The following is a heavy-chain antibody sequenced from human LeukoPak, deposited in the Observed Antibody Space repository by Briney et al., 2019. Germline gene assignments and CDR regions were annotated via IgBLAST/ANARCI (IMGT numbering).Heavy chain of an antibody. D-gene: IGHD2-15*01. V-gene: IGHV3-33*01. J-gene: IGHJ4*02. CDR1: GFTFSSYG. CDR2: IWYDGSNK. CDR3: ARAYCSGGSRYKPLDY. Sequence: PGRSLRLSCAASGFTFSSYGMHWVRQAPGKGLEWVAVIWYDGSNKYYADSVKGRFTISRDNSKNTLYLQMNSLRAEDTAVYYCARAYCSGGSRYKPLDYWGQGTLVTVSS.